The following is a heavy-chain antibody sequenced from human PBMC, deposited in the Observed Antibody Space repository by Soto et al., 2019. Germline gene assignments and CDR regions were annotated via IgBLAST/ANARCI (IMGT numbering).Heavy chain of an antibody. Sequence: EVQLVESGGGLVKPGGSLRLSCAASGFTFSNAWMSWVRQAPGKGREWVGRIKSKTDGGTTDYAAPVKGRFTISRDDSKNTLYLQMNSLKTEDTAVYYCTTDGGSYSSRAYYYYGMDVWGQGTTVTVSS. CDR3: TTDGGSYSSRAYYYYGMDV. D-gene: IGHD6-13*01. J-gene: IGHJ6*02. V-gene: IGHV3-15*01. CDR2: IKSKTDGGTT. CDR1: GFTFSNAW.